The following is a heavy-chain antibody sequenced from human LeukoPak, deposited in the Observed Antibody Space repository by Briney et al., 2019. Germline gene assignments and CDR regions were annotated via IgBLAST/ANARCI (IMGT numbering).Heavy chain of an antibody. J-gene: IGHJ6*03. V-gene: IGHV1-18*01. D-gene: IGHD4-17*01. CDR1: GYTFTSYG. CDR3: ARDKDYGDYYYYYMDV. CDR2: ISGYNDNT. Sequence: ASVKVSCKASGYTFTSYGISWVRQAPGQGLEWMGWISGYNDNTNYAQKLQGRVTITTDTSTSTAYMELRSLRSDDTAVYYCARDKDYGDYYYYYMDVWGKGTTVTVSS.